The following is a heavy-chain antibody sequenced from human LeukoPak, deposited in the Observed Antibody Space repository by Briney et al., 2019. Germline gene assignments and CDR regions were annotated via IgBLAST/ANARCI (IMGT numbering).Heavy chain of an antibody. D-gene: IGHD6-25*01. J-gene: IGHJ3*02. CDR3: ARRSAAKDAFDI. CDR2: INSDGGST. V-gene: IGHV3-74*01. Sequence: GGSLRLSCAASGFTFSSYSMNWVRQAPGKGLVWVSRINSDGGSTSYTDSVKGRFTISRDNAKNTLYLQMNSLRAEDTAVYYCARRSAAKDAFDIWGQGTKVTVSS. CDR1: GFTFSSYS.